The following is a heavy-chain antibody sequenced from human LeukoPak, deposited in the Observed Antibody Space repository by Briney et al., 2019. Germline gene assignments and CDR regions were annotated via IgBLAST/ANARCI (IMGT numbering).Heavy chain of an antibody. J-gene: IGHJ5*02. CDR2: ISWNSGTI. Sequence: PGRSLRLSCAASGFTFDDYAMHWVRQAPGKGLEWGSGISWNSGTIGSADSVKGRFTISRDNAKNSVYVQMNSPRAEDTAVYYCAKDCRGYVSAGHNWCDPWGQGTLVTVSS. CDR3: AKDCRGYVSAGHNWCDP. V-gene: IGHV3-9*01. CDR1: GFTFDDYA. D-gene: IGHD5-12*01.